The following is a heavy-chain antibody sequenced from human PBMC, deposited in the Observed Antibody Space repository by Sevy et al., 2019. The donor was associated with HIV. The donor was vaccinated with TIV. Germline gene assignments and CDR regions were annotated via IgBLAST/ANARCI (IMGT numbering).Heavy chain of an antibody. CDR3: ARSSQVAGRSNWFDP. Sequence: ASVKVSCKASGYTFTTYGITWVRQAPGQGLEWMGWISTYNSMINYAQKFQGRVTMSTDTSTSTAYMELRSLRSDETAVYYCARSSQVAGRSNWFDPWGQGTLVTVSS. CDR1: GYTFTTYG. V-gene: IGHV1-18*01. J-gene: IGHJ5*02. CDR2: ISTYNSMI. D-gene: IGHD6-19*01.